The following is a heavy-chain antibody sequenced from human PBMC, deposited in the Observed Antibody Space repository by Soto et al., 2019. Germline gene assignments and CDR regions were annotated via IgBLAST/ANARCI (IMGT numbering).Heavy chain of an antibody. Sequence: ASVKVSCKASGYTFTSNYMHWLRQAPGQGLKWMGIINPSGGSTSYAQKFQGRVTMTRDTSTSTVYMELSSLRSEDTAVYYCARGDYDFWSGPDYYYGMDVWGQGTTVTVSS. D-gene: IGHD3-3*01. V-gene: IGHV1-46*01. CDR2: INPSGGST. J-gene: IGHJ6*02. CDR3: ARGDYDFWSGPDYYYGMDV. CDR1: GYTFTSNY.